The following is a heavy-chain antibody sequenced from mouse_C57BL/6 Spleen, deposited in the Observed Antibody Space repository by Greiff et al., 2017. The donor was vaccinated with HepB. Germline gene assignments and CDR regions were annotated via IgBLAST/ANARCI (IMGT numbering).Heavy chain of an antibody. CDR2: ISDGGSYT. D-gene: IGHD1-3*01. V-gene: IGHV5-4*01. CDR3: ARGRTNRDYFDY. J-gene: IGHJ2*01. CDR1: GFTFSSYA. Sequence: EVQRVESGGGLVKPGGSLKLSCAASGFTFSSYAMSWVRQTPEKRLEWVATISDGGSYTYYPDNVKGRFTISRDNAKNNLYLQMSHLKSEDTAMYYCARGRTNRDYFDYWGQGTTLTVSS.